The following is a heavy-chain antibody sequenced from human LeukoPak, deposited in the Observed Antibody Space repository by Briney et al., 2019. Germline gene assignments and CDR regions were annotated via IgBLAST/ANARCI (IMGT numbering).Heavy chain of an antibody. D-gene: IGHD4-17*01. CDR3: ARARFETTVTTLVRKKDYYYYNMDV. Sequence: GGSLRLSCAASGFTFSSYSMNWVRQAPGKGLEWVANIKQDGSEKYYVDSVKGRFTISRDNAKNSLYLQMNSLRAEDTAVYYCARARFETTVTTLVRKKDYYYYNMDVWGKGTTVTVSS. V-gene: IGHV3-7*01. J-gene: IGHJ6*03. CDR2: IKQDGSEK. CDR1: GFTFSSYS.